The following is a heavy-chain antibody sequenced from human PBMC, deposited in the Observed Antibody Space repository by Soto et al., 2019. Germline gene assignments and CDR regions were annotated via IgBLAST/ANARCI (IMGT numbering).Heavy chain of an antibody. CDR2: IYYSGST. CDR3: ARQSRGYYDYVWGSYRQYYFDY. V-gene: IGHV4-39*01. J-gene: IGHJ4*02. D-gene: IGHD3-16*02. CDR1: GGSISSSSYY. Sequence: SETLSLTCTVSGGSISSSSYYWGWIRQPPGKGLEWIGSIYYSGSTYYNPSLKSRVTISVDTSKNQFSLKLSSVTAADTAVYYCARQSRGYYDYVWGSYRQYYFDYWGQGTLVTVSS.